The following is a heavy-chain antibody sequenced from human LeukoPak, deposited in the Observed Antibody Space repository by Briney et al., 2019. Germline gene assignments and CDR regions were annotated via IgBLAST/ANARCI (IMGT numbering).Heavy chain of an antibody. J-gene: IGHJ5*02. D-gene: IGHD6-19*01. CDR2: IKQDRSEK. Sequence: PGGSLRLSCAAPGFTFSNYWMSWVRQAPGKGLEWVANIKQDRSEKYYVDSVKGRFTISRDNAKNSLYLQMNSLRAEDTAVYYCARDPSSGWYLKGWFDPWGQGTLVTVSS. CDR1: GFTFSNYW. V-gene: IGHV3-7*01. CDR3: ARDPSSGWYLKGWFDP.